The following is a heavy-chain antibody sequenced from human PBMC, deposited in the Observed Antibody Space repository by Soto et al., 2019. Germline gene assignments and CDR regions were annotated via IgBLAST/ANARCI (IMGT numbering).Heavy chain of an antibody. V-gene: IGHV1-18*01. CDR2: ISAYNGNT. D-gene: IGHD7-27*01. J-gene: IGHJ6*02. Sequence: ASVKVSCKASGYTFTSYGISWVRQAPGQGLEWMGWISAYNGNTNYAQKLQGRVTMTTDTSTSTAYMELRSLRSDDTAVYYCAGAETGDYYYYGMDVWGQGTTVTVS. CDR1: GYTFTSYG. CDR3: AGAETGDYYYYGMDV.